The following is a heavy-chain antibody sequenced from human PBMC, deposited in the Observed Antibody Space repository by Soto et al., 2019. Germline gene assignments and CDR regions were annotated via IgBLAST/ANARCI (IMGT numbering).Heavy chain of an antibody. CDR1: GDSISTFY. J-gene: IGHJ4*02. CDR3: ARGRTVRNYADDSSDYFYFFDY. D-gene: IGHD3-22*01. Sequence: PSLTCTVSGDSISTFYWGWMRQSPGKELEWIGYVYYTGSTNYNPSLMSRVTISVDRSKNQFSLKLTSANAADTAVYYCARGRTVRNYADDSSDYFYFFDYWGQGTQVTVSS. V-gene: IGHV4-59*01. CDR2: VYYTGST.